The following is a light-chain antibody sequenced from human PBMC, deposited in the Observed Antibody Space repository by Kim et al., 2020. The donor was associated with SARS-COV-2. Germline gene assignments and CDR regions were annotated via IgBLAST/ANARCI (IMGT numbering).Light chain of an antibody. CDR1: QSVSSN. CDR3: QLYNHWPLT. Sequence: VSPGERATLSGRASQSVSSNLAWYQQKPGQAPRLLIYGASTRATGVPARFGGSGSGTEFTLTISNLQSEDFAIYYCQLYNHWPLTFGQGTKVDIK. J-gene: IGKJ1*01. CDR2: GAS. V-gene: IGKV3-15*01.